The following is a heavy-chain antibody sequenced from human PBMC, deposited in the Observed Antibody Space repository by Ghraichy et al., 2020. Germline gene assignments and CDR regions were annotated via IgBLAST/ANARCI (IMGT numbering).Heavy chain of an antibody. V-gene: IGHV3-48*02. CDR1: GFTFSSYS. CDR2: ISSSSSTI. J-gene: IGHJ4*02. Sequence: GESLNISCAASGFTFSSYSMNWVRQAPGKGLEWVSYISSSSSTIYYADSVKGRFTISRDNAKNSLYLQMNSLRDEDTAVYYCARGITMIVVVGDYWGQGTLVTVSS. CDR3: ARGITMIVVVGDY. D-gene: IGHD3-22*01.